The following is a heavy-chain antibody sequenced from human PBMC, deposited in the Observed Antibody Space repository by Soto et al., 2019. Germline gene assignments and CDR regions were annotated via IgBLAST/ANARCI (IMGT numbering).Heavy chain of an antibody. Sequence: SVKVSCKASGGTFSSYAISWVRQAPGQGLEWMGGIIPIFGTANYAQKFQGRVTITADKSTSTAYMELSSLRSEDTAVYYCARTPRGYSGYWFDYWGQGTLVTVSS. CDR3: ARTPRGYSGYWFDY. D-gene: IGHD5-12*01. V-gene: IGHV1-69*06. CDR2: IIPIFGTA. CDR1: GGTFSSYA. J-gene: IGHJ4*02.